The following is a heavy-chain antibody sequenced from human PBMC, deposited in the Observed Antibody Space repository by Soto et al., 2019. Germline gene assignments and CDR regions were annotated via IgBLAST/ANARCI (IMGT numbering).Heavy chain of an antibody. CDR1: GFTFSSYS. J-gene: IGHJ4*02. CDR3: ANLAGGSGSSTPNNDY. V-gene: IGHV3-48*02. Sequence: GGSLRLSCAASGFTFSSYSMNWVRQAPGKGLEWVSYISSSSSTIYYADSVKGRFTISRDNAKNSLYLQMNSLRDEDTAVYYCANLAGGSGSSTPNNDYWGQGTLVTVSS. CDR2: ISSSSSTI. D-gene: IGHD3-10*01.